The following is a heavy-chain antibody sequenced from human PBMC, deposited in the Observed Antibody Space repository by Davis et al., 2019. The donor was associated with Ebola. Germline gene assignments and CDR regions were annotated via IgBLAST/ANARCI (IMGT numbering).Heavy chain of an antibody. CDR2: IKQDGSEK. D-gene: IGHD1-26*01. J-gene: IGHJ4*02. CDR3: ASSSVWVY. V-gene: IGHV3-7*03. CDR1: GFTFSSYA. Sequence: PGGSLRLSCAASGFTFSSYAMHWVRQAPGKGLEWVANIKQDGSEKYYVDSVKGRFTISRDNAKNSLYLQMNSLRAEDTAVYYCASSSVWVYWGQGTLVTVSS.